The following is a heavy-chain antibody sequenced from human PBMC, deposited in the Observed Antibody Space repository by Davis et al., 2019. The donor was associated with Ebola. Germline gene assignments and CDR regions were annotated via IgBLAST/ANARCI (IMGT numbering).Heavy chain of an antibody. J-gene: IGHJ4*02. CDR1: GGSISSGGYY. V-gene: IGHV4-31*03. D-gene: IGHD4-11*01. CDR2: IYYSGST. CDR3: ARVDQMDYTFDY. Sequence: PSETLSLTCTVSGGSISSGGYYWSWIRQHPGKGLEWIGYIYYSGSTYYNPSLKSRVTISVDTSKNQFSLKLSSVTAADTAVYYCARVDQMDYTFDYWGQGTLVTVSS.